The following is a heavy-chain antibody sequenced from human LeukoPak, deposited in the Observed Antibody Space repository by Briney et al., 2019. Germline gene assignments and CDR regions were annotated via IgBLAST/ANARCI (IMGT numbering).Heavy chain of an antibody. CDR2: INPSGGST. J-gene: IGHJ4*02. V-gene: IGHV1-46*01. CDR1: NYTFSSYG. CDR3: ACVEMATIEWYY. Sequence: GASVKVSCKTSNYTFSSYGINWVRQAPGQGLEWMGIINPSGGSTSYAQKFQGRVTMTRDTSTSTVYMELSSLRSEDTAVYYCACVEMATIEWYYWGQGTLVTVYS. D-gene: IGHD5-24*01.